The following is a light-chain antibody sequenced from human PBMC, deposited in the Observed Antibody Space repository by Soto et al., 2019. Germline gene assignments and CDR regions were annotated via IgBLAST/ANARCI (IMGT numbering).Light chain of an antibody. CDR1: QSVSSY. CDR2: YAS. Sequence: EIGLTQSPATLSLSLGERATISCRASQSVSSYLAWYQQKPGQAPRLLIYYASNRATGIPARFSGSGSGTDFTLTISSLEHEDVAVYYWQQRSNWPPSTFGQGTRLEI. CDR3: QQRSNWPPST. J-gene: IGKJ5*01. V-gene: IGKV3-11*01.